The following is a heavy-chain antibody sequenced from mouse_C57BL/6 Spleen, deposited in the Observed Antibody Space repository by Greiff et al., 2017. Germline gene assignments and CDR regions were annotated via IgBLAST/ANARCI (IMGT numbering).Heavy chain of an antibody. CDR3: ARIYGGYFGYAMDY. V-gene: IGHV1-82*01. D-gene: IGHD2-3*01. Sequence: VQLQQSGPELVKPGASVKISCKASGYAFSSSWMNWVKQRPGKGLEWIGRIYPGDGDTNYNGKFKGKATLTADKSSSTAYMQLSSLTSEDSAVYFCARIYGGYFGYAMDYWGQGTSVTVSS. CDR1: GYAFSSSW. J-gene: IGHJ4*01. CDR2: IYPGDGDT.